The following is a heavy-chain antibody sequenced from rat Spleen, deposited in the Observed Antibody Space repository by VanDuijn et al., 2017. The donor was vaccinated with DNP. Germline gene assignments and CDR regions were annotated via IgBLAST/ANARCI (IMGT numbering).Heavy chain of an antibody. Sequence: VQLQESGPGLVKPSQSLSLTCSVTGHSITRSYRWNWIRKFPGSKLEWMGYINSAGSTNYNPSLKSRISITRDTSKNQFFLQVNSVTTEDTATYYCARLGTQGFTYWGQGTLVTVSS. CDR1: GHSITRSYR. CDR3: ARLGTQGFTY. V-gene: IGHV3-3*01. J-gene: IGHJ3*01. CDR2: INSAGST. D-gene: IGHD1-5*01.